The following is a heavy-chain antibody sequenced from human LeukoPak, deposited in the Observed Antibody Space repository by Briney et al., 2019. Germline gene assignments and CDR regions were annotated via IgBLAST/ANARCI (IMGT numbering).Heavy chain of an antibody. CDR2: IWYDGSNK. CDR3: AKDLRYCTNGGCPHDY. D-gene: IGHD2-8*01. Sequence: GGSLRLSCAASGFTFSSCGMHWVRQAPGKGLEWVAVIWYDGSNKYYADSVKGRFTISRDNSKNTPYLQMNSLRAEDTAVYYCAKDLRYCTNGGCPHDYWGQGTLVTVSS. J-gene: IGHJ4*02. CDR1: GFTFSSCG. V-gene: IGHV3-33*06.